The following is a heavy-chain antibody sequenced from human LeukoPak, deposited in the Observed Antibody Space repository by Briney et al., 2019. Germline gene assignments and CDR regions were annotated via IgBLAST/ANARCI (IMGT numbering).Heavy chain of an antibody. CDR2: ISSSSSYM. CDR1: GFTFSSYV. Sequence: GGSLRLSCAASGFTFSSYVMSWVRQAPGKGLEWVSSISSSSSYMYYADSVKGRFTSSRDNAKKSLYLQMNSLRAEDTAIYYCARDSDVHCSGGSCTNFDYWGQGTLVTVSS. D-gene: IGHD2-15*01. V-gene: IGHV3-21*01. J-gene: IGHJ4*02. CDR3: ARDSDVHCSGGSCTNFDY.